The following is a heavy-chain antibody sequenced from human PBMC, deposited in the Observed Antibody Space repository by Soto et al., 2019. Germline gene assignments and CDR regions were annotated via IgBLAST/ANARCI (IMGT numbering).Heavy chain of an antibody. D-gene: IGHD3-10*01. CDR3: ARHRRYYYGSGSQGGWFDP. CDR2: IDPSDSYT. CDR1: GYSFTSYW. J-gene: IGHJ5*02. Sequence: PGESLKISCKGSGYSFTSYWISWVRQMPGKGLEWMGRIDPSDSYTNYSPSFQGHVTISADKSISTAYLQWSSLKASDTAMYYCARHRRYYYGSGSQGGWFDPWGQGTLVTVS. V-gene: IGHV5-10-1*01.